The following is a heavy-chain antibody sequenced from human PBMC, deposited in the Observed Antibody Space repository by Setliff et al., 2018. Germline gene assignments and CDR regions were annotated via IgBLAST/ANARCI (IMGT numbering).Heavy chain of an antibody. Sequence: ASVKVSCKASGYTFNTYEINWVRQAPGQGLEVMGWVTPNGGPAVYSQKFQGRVXMTAXXXXXXXXXXXXXLTSEDTAVYFCARGNRDGYIPFEHWGQGTRVTVSS. V-gene: IGHV1-8*01. D-gene: IGHD5-12*01. CDR1: GYTFNTYE. CDR3: ARGNRDGYIPFEH. CDR2: VTPNGGPA. J-gene: IGHJ4*02.